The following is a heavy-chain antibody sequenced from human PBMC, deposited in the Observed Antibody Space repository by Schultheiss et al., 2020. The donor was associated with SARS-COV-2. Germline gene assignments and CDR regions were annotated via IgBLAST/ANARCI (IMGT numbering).Heavy chain of an antibody. CDR3: ASGCFGDYWLCANDY. Sequence: GESLKISCKGSGYSFTSYWIGWVRQMPGKGLEWMGIIYPGDSDTRYSPSFQGQVTISADKSISTAYLQWSSLKASDTAMYYCASGCFGDYWLCANDYWGQGTLVTVSS. CDR1: GYSFTSYW. V-gene: IGHV5-51*01. J-gene: IGHJ4*02. D-gene: IGHD4-17*01. CDR2: IYPGDSDT.